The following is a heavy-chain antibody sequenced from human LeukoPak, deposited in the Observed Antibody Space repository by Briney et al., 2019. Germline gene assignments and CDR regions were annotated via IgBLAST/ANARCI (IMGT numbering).Heavy chain of an antibody. J-gene: IGHJ4*02. CDR2: IYNSGST. CDR3: ARVRDGYNYEYYFDY. CDR1: GGPITSYY. Sequence: PSETLSLTCTVSGGPITSYYWSWIRQPPGKGLEWIGYIYNSGSTNYNPSLKSRVTISVDTSKNQFSLKLSSVTAADTAVYYCARVRDGYNYEYYFDYWGQGTLVTVSS. V-gene: IGHV4-59*01. D-gene: IGHD5-24*01.